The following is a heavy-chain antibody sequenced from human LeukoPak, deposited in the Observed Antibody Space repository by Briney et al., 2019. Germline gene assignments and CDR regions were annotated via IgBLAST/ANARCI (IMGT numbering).Heavy chain of an antibody. CDR3: ARDPYSGGYGDYYYYYMDV. V-gene: IGHV3-74*03. D-gene: IGHD1-26*01. CDR1: GFTFSNYW. Sequence: GGSLRLSCAASGFTFSNYWMHWVRQVPGKGLVWVSRINDDGSFTTYADSVKGRFTISRDNAKNSLYLQINSLRAEDTAVYYCARDPYSGGYGDYYYYYMDVWGKGTTVTISS. J-gene: IGHJ6*03. CDR2: INDDGSFT.